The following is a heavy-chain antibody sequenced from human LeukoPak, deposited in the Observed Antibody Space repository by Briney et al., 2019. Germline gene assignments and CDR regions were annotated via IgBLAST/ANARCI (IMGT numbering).Heavy chain of an antibody. CDR1: GYTFTGYY. V-gene: IGHV1-2*04. Sequence: ASVKVSCKASGYTFTGYYMHWVRQAPGQGLEWMGWINPNSGGTNYAQKFQGWVTMTRDTSISTAYMELSRLRSDDTAVYYCARTAAGGGYYYYGMDVWGQGTTVTVSS. CDR3: ARTAAGGGYYYYGMDV. CDR2: INPNSGGT. D-gene: IGHD6-13*01. J-gene: IGHJ6*02.